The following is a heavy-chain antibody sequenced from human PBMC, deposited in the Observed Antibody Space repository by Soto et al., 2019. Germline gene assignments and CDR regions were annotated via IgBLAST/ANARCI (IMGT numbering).Heavy chain of an antibody. CDR2: ISYDGSNK. CDR3: AIIRVPADFDY. D-gene: IGHD3-10*01. V-gene: IGHV3-30*03. J-gene: IGHJ4*02. Sequence: PGGSLRLSCAASGFTFSSYGMHWVRQAPGKGLEWVAVISYDGSNKYYADSVKGRFTISRDNSKNTLYLQMNSLRAEDTAVYYCAIIRVPADFDYWGQGTLVTVSS. CDR1: GFTFSSYG.